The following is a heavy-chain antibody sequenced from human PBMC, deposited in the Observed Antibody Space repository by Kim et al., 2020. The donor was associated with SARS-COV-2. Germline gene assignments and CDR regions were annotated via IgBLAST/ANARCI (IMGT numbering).Heavy chain of an antibody. D-gene: IGHD1-26*01. Sequence: SETLSLTCAVYGGSFSGYYWSWIRQPPGKGLEWIGEINHSGSTNYNPSLKSRVTISVDTSKNQFSLKLSSVTAADTAVYYCARGLYYYPEWTPLSRWFDP. CDR3: ARGLYYYPEWTPLSRWFDP. CDR1: GGSFSGYY. CDR2: INHSGST. J-gene: IGHJ5*02. V-gene: IGHV4-34*01.